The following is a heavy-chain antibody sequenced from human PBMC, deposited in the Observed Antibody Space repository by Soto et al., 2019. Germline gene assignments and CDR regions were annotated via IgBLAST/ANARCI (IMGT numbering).Heavy chain of an antibody. D-gene: IGHD2-21*02. V-gene: IGHV4-31*03. CDR3: ARVCGGDCHYGMDV. CDR1: GGSISRGGYY. J-gene: IGHJ6*02. Sequence: SETRSLTCTVSGGSISRGGYYWSWIRQHPGKGLEWIGYIYYSGSTYYNPSLKSRVTISVDTSKNQFSLKLSSVTAADTAVYYCARVCGGDCHYGMDVWGQGTTVTVSS. CDR2: IYYSGST.